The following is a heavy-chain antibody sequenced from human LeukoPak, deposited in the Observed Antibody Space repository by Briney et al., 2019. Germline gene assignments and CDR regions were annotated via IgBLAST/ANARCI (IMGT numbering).Heavy chain of an antibody. D-gene: IGHD3-22*01. CDR3: ARARHYYYDSSGYDY. J-gene: IGHJ4*02. Sequence: PGGSLRLSCAASGFTFSSYSMNWVRQAPGKGLEWVSYISSSSSTIYYADSVKGRFTISRDNAKNSLYLQMNSLRAEDTAVYYCARARHYYYDSSGYDYWGQGTLVTVSS. CDR2: ISSSSSTI. CDR1: GFTFSSYS. V-gene: IGHV3-48*01.